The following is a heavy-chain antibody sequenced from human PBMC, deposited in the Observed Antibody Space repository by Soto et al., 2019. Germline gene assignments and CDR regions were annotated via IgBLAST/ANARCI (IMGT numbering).Heavy chain of an antibody. CDR1: GFTFSSYA. V-gene: IGHV3-23*01. CDR3: AKDLRGITGTPDDFDI. J-gene: IGHJ3*02. CDR2: ISGSGGST. D-gene: IGHD1-20*01. Sequence: GGSLRLSCAASGFTFSSYAMSWVRQAPGKGLEWVSAISGSGGSTYYADSVKGRFTISRDNSKNTLYLQMNSLRAEDTAVYYCAKDLRGITGTPDDFDIWVQGTMVAVSS.